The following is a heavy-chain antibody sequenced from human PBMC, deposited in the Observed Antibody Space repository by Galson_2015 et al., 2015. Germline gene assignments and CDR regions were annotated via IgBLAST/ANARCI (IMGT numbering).Heavy chain of an antibody. Sequence: SLRLSCAASGFIFRSYHMNWVRQAPGKGLEWVSYISLNRRTIYYADSVKGRFTISRYNAKNSLYMQMNSLRDEDTAVYYCATDQVEATATYFDYWGQGTLVTVSS. CDR1: GFIFRSYH. D-gene: IGHD2-2*01. J-gene: IGHJ4*02. CDR3: ATDQVEATATYFDY. V-gene: IGHV3-48*02. CDR2: ISLNRRTI.